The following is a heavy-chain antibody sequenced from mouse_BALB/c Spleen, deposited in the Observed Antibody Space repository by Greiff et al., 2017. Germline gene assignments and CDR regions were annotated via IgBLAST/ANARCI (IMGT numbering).Heavy chain of an antibody. CDR2: IWGGGST. J-gene: IGHJ4*01. Sequence: VKLMESGPGLVAPSQSLSITCTVSGFSLTSYGVHWVRQPPGKGLEWLGMIWGGGSTDYNSALKSRLSISKDNSKSQVFLKMISLQTDDTAMYYCARQLGLGAMDYWGQGTSVTVSS. V-gene: IGHV2-6-4*01. CDR3: ARQLGLGAMDY. CDR1: GFSLTSYG. D-gene: IGHD3-1*01.